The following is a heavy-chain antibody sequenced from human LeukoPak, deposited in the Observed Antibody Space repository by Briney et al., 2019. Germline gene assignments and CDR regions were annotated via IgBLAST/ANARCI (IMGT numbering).Heavy chain of an antibody. CDR2: INAGNGNT. D-gene: IGHD3-22*01. CDR1: GYTFTSYA. Sequence: ASVKVSCKASGYTFTSYAMHWVRQAPGQRLEWMGWINAGNGNTKYSQKFQGRVTITRDTSASTAYMELSSLRSDDTAVYYCARGVTGYYDSSGYQAFDYWGQGTLVTVSS. V-gene: IGHV1-3*01. CDR3: ARGVTGYYDSSGYQAFDY. J-gene: IGHJ4*02.